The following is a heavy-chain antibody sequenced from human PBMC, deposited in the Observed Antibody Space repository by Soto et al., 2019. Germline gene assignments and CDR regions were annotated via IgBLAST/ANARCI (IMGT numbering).Heavy chain of an antibody. J-gene: IGHJ6*02. Sequence: PSETLSLTCTVSGGSISSSSHYWGWIRQPPGKGLEWIGSIYYSGSTYYNPSLKSRVTISVDTSKNQFSLKLSSVTAADTAVYYCASLGATRYYYYGMDVWGQGTTVTVSS. CDR3: ASLGATRYYYYGMDV. V-gene: IGHV4-39*01. CDR1: GGSISSSSHY. CDR2: IYYSGST. D-gene: IGHD1-26*01.